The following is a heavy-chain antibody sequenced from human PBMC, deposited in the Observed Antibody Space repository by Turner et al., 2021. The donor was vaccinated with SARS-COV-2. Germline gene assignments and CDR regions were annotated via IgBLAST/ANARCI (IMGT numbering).Heavy chain of an antibody. Sequence: EVPLVESGGGLIQPGGSLRLPCAASGFTVSSNYVSWVRQAQGKGLEWVSVIYSGGSTYYADSVKGRFTISRDNSKNTLYLQMNSLRAEDTAVYYCARGYSSGWYQSGAFDIWGQGTMVTVSS. D-gene: IGHD6-19*01. CDR1: GFTVSSNY. CDR3: ARGYSSGWYQSGAFDI. CDR2: IYSGGST. J-gene: IGHJ3*02. V-gene: IGHV3-53*01.